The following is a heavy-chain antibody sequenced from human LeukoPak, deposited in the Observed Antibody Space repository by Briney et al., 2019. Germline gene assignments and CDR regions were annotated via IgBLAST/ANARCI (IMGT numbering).Heavy chain of an antibody. CDR1: GFTFSSYV. CDR3: AKDEWGHDY. D-gene: IGHD1-26*01. CDR2: ISGNGRNT. V-gene: IGHV3-23*01. J-gene: IGHJ4*02. Sequence: PGGSLRLSCAASGFTFSSYVMSWVRQAPGKGLEWVSTISGNGRNTYYADSVKGRFTISRDNSKNKLYLQMNSLRAEDTAVYYCAKDEWGHDYWGQGTLVTVSS.